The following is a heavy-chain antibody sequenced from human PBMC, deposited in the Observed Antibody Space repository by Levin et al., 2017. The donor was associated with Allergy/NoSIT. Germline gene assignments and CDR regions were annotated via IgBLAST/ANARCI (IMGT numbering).Heavy chain of an antibody. J-gene: IGHJ4*02. CDR3: AKDREYSGYVSGPFDY. CDR1: GFTFSRYA. V-gene: IGHV3-23*01. Sequence: GGSLRLSCAASGFTFSRYAMSWVRQAPGKGLEWVSVISGSGGSTYYADSVKGRFTISRDNSKNTLYLQMNSLRAEDTAVYYCAKDREYSGYVSGPFDYWGQGTLVTVSS. CDR2: ISGSGGST. D-gene: IGHD5-12*01.